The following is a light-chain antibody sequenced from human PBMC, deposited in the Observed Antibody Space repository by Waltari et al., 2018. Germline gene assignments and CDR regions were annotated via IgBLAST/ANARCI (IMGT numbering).Light chain of an antibody. Sequence: QSVLTQPPSVSAAPGQRVSIPCTGNPSNIGGGYHVHWYQQIPGTAPKLLIYNNNTRPSVVPDRFSGAKSVPSASLAISGLQAEDEAHYYCQSYDMRLSGVVFGGGTKLTVL. CDR1: PSNIGGGYH. V-gene: IGLV1-40*01. CDR2: NNN. J-gene: IGLJ3*02. CDR3: QSYDMRLSGVV.